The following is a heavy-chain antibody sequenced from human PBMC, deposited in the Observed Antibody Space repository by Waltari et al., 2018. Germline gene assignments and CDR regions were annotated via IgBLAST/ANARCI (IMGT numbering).Heavy chain of an antibody. V-gene: IGHV3-7*04. D-gene: IGHD1-1*01. CDR2: IKQNGSEE. Sequence: EVQLVESGGGLVQPGVSLRLSCAASGFTFSRYWMSWVRQAPGKGLEWVANIKQNGSEEYYVDCVKGRFTITRDNAKNSLYLQMNSLRAEDTAVYYCAGGDERRKGDYWGQGTLAIVSS. CDR1: GFTFSRYW. J-gene: IGHJ4*02. CDR3: AGGDERRKGDY.